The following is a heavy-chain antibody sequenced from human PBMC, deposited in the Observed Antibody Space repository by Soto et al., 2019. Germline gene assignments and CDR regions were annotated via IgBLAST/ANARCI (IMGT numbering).Heavy chain of an antibody. CDR1: GGSISSSY. CDR3: GRYAGYVDS. CDR2: IYCGGNT. Sequence: PSETLSLTCTVSGGSISSSYWSWIRQPPGRGLEWIGDIYCGGNTNYNPSLESRVTISIDTSKKQFSLKVTSVTAADTAVYYCGRYAGYVDSWGQGTLVTVSS. D-gene: IGHD2-15*01. V-gene: IGHV4-59*01. J-gene: IGHJ4*02.